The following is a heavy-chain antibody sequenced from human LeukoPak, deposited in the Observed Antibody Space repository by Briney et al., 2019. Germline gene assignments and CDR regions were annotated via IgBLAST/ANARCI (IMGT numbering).Heavy chain of an antibody. CDR3: ARDGPVVPAPSLDP. D-gene: IGHD2-2*01. Sequence: PGGSLRLSCAAPGFTFSSYWMSWVRQAPGKGLEWVANIKQDGSEKYYVDSVKGRFTISRDNAKNSLYLQMNSLRAEDTAVYYCARDGPVVPAPSLDPWGQGTLVTVSS. CDR2: IKQDGSEK. J-gene: IGHJ5*02. V-gene: IGHV3-7*01. CDR1: GFTFSSYW.